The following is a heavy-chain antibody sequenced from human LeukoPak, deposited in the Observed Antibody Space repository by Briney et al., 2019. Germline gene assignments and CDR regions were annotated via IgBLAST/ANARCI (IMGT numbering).Heavy chain of an antibody. D-gene: IGHD3-10*01. CDR2: IWYHGSNK. Sequence: PGRSLRLSCAASGFTFSSYGMHWVRQAPGKGLEWVSVIWYHGSNKDYADSVKGRFTISRDNSKNTLYLQMNSLRAEDMAVYYCARDWGYDSGTYCVYWGQGTLVTVSS. J-gene: IGHJ4*02. V-gene: IGHV3-33*01. CDR1: GFTFSSYG. CDR3: ARDWGYDSGTYCVY.